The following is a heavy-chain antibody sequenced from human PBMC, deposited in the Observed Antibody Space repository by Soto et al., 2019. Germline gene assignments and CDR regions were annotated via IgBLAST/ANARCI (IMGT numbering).Heavy chain of an antibody. Sequence: KTSGRLAIASTACCDYLHISGYALTLIRKLPGKGLEWMGYIYYTGRAYYNPSLESRLTMSVDRSTNQFSLKLSAVTAADTAIYYCARDAGSNDNWFDPWGHGTLVPVSS. D-gene: IGHD6-13*01. CDR3: ARDAGSNDNWFDP. CDR1: CDYLHISGYA. V-gene: IGHV4-31*03. CDR2: IYYTGRA. J-gene: IGHJ5*02.